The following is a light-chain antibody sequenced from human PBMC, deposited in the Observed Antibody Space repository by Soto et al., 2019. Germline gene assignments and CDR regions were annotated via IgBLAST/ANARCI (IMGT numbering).Light chain of an antibody. Sequence: DIQMTQSPSSLSASVGHTVTITCRASQSIRTYLNWYQQKPGKAPKVLIYAVSNLESGVPSRFSGSGSETDFTLTISSLQPEDFATYFCQQGYSSPTFGQGTRLEIK. V-gene: IGKV1-39*01. J-gene: IGKJ5*01. CDR2: AVS. CDR1: QSIRTY. CDR3: QQGYSSPT.